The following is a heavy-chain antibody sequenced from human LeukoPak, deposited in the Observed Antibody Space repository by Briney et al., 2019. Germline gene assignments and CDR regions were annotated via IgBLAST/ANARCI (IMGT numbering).Heavy chain of an antibody. V-gene: IGHV4-39*07. CDR2: IYYSGNT. CDR1: GVSISSSNSY. Sequence: PSETLSLTCTVSGVSISSSNSYWGWIRQPPGKGLEWIGSIYYSGNTYYNASLKSQVSISIDTSKNQFSLRLTSVTAADTAVYYCARDGPAEEGDGYNYGFDYWGQGTLVTVSS. J-gene: IGHJ4*02. D-gene: IGHD5-24*01. CDR3: ARDGPAEEGDGYNYGFDY.